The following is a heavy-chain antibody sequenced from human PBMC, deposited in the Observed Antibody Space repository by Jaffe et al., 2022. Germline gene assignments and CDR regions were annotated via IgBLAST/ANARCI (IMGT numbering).Heavy chain of an antibody. CDR3: AALTWGSGYYSKVWYFDL. V-gene: IGHV4-38-2*01. D-gene: IGHD3-22*01. CDR2: IYHSGST. J-gene: IGHJ2*01. CDR1: GYSISSGYY. Sequence: QVQLQESGPGLVKPSETLSLTCAVSGYSISSGYYWGWIRQPPGKGLEWIGSIYHSGSTYYNPSLKSRVTISVDTSKNQFSLKLSSVTAADTAVYYCAALTWGSGYYSKVWYFDLWGRGTLVTVSS.